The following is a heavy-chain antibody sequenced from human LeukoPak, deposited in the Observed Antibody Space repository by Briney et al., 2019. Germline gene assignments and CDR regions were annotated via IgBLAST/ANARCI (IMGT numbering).Heavy chain of an antibody. V-gene: IGHV4-59*01. CDR1: GGSISSYY. D-gene: IGHD3-22*01. CDR3: ARVDRYYYDSSGYPYYFDY. Sequence: SETLSLTCTVSGGSISSYYWSWIRQPPGKGLEGIGYIYYSGSTNYNPSLKSRVTISVDTSKNQFSLKLSSVTAADTAVYYCARVDRYYYDSSGYPYYFDYWGQGTLVTVSS. J-gene: IGHJ4*02. CDR2: IYYSGST.